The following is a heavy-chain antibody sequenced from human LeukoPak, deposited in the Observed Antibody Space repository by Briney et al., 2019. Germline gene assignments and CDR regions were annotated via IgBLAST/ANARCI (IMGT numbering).Heavy chain of an antibody. CDR2: IYYSGST. CDR1: GGSISSYY. J-gene: IGHJ5*02. V-gene: IGHV4-59*01. CDR3: ARSVRYCSGGSCYWRFDP. D-gene: IGHD2-15*01. Sequence: SETLSLTCTVSGGSISSYYWSWIRQPPGKGLEWIGYIYYSGSTNYHPSLKSRVTISVDTSKNQFSLKLSSVTAADTAVYYCARSVRYCSGGSCYWRFDPWGQGTLVTVSS.